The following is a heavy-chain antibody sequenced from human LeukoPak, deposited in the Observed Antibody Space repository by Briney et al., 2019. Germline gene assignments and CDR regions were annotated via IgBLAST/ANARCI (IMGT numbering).Heavy chain of an antibody. CDR1: GFNFNMFA. D-gene: IGHD2-8*01. CDR2: LSRGGSTT. CDR3: AKEQRIRHCSEGVCMEGYYFDY. J-gene: IGHJ4*02. Sequence: PAGGSLRLSCTVSGFNFNMFAMNWVRQAPGQGLEWVSGLSRGGSTTNYADSMKGRFTISRDKSKNLVFLQMNSLRPEDTAIYYCAKEQRIRHCSEGVCMEGYYFDYWGQGTLVTVSS. V-gene: IGHV3-23*01.